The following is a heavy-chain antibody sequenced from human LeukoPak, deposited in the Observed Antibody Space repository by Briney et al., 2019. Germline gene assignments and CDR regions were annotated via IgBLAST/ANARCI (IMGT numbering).Heavy chain of an antibody. CDR3: ASRRSGWPNDAFDI. CDR2: ISASGGNM. V-gene: IGHV3-48*01. Sequence: GGSLRLSCTGSGFIFGGYTMNWVRQAPGKGLEWLSYISASGGNMFYADSVRGRFTISRDNAKNSVYLQMSSLRAEDTALYYCASRRSGWPNDAFDIWGQGTMVIVTS. CDR1: GFIFGGYT. J-gene: IGHJ3*02. D-gene: IGHD6-19*01.